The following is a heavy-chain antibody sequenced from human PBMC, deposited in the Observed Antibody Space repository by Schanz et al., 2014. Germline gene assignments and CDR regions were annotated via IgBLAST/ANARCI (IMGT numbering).Heavy chain of an antibody. J-gene: IGHJ4*02. V-gene: IGHV3-23*01. D-gene: IGHD5-12*01. CDR2: MNESHSTI. Sequence: EVQLLESGGGLVEPGGSLRLSCAASGFSFSSYAMGWVRQARGKWQEWVSAMNESHSTIYYADSVRGRFTISRDNAENTLFLQMNSLRAEDTAVYYCARKVVATIGGYYDNWGQGTLVIVSS. CDR1: GFSFSSYA. CDR3: ARKVVATIGGYYDN.